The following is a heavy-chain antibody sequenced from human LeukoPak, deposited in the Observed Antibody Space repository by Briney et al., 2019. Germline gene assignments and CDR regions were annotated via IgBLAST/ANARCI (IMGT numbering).Heavy chain of an antibody. J-gene: IGHJ4*02. CDR3: ARDVKSYTSGASYFDY. D-gene: IGHD6-19*01. CDR2: ITSSSSTM. Sequence: GGSLRLSCAASGFTFNNYSMNWVRQAPGQGLEWVSYITSSSSTMFYAGSVRGRFTISRDNAKNLLYLQMNSLRAEDTAVYYCARDVKSYTSGASYFDYWGQGSLVSVYS. V-gene: IGHV3-48*01. CDR1: GFTFNNYS.